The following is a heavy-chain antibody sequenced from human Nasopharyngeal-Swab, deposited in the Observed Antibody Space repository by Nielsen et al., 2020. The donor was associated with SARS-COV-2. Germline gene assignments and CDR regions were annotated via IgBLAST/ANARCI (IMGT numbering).Heavy chain of an antibody. Sequence: SLKISCAASGFTFSSYAMHWVRRTPGKRRQGVPVKSYDGSCNNYADSVKGRFTISRDNSKNTLYLQLNSLTADDTAVYYCARDGGSYLDYWGQGTLVTVSS. V-gene: IGHV3-30*04. CDR2: KSYDGSCN. J-gene: IGHJ4*02. CDR3: ARDGGSYLDY. D-gene: IGHD1-26*01. CDR1: GFTFSSYA.